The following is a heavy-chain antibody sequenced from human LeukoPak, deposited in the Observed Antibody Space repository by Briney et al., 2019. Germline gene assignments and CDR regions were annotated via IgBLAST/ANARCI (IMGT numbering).Heavy chain of an antibody. J-gene: IGHJ4*02. CDR3: ARETPYYDFDY. D-gene: IGHD3-10*01. Sequence: SETLSLTCAVYGGPFSDYYWSWIRQPPGKGLEWIGYIYYSGSTNYNPSLKSRVTISVDTSKNQFSLKLSSVTAADTAVYYCARETPYYDFDYWGQGTLVTVSS. CDR1: GGPFSDYY. V-gene: IGHV4-59*01. CDR2: IYYSGST.